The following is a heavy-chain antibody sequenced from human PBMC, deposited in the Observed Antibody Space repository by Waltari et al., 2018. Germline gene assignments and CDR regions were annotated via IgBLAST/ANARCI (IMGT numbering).Heavy chain of an antibody. J-gene: IGHJ3*02. CDR1: GFTFSSYW. CDR3: ARGRVAATPYDAFDI. V-gene: IGHV3-7*01. CDR2: IKQDGREK. Sequence: EVQLVESGGGLVQPGGSLRLSCTASGFTFSSYWMSWVRQAPGKGLEWVANIKQDGREKYYVDSVKGRFTISRDNAKNSLYLQMNSLRAEDTAVYYCARGRVAATPYDAFDIWGQGTMVTVSS. D-gene: IGHD2-15*01.